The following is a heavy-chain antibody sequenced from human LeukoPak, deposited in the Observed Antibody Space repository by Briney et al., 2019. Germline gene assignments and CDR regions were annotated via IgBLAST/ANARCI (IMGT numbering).Heavy chain of an antibody. Sequence: ASVKVSCKASGGTSNSHAISWVRQAPRQSLEWMGRIIPNLGTTNRAQNFQDRVTLTADKSTNTAYMELTSLTSDDTAVYYCATTNDGGGYQWGDFFDFWGQGTLVTVSS. D-gene: IGHD3-22*01. CDR2: IIPNLGTT. CDR1: GGTSNSHA. V-gene: IGHV1-69*04. CDR3: ATTNDGGGYQWGDFFDF. J-gene: IGHJ4*02.